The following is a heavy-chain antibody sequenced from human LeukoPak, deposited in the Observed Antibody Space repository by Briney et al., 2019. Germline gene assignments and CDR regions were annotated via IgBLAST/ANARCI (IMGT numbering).Heavy chain of an antibody. CDR2: IYHSGST. CDR3: ARNDYYDSSAGDY. J-gene: IGHJ4*02. D-gene: IGHD3-22*01. CDR1: GGSISSSSYY. V-gene: IGHV4-39*07. Sequence: PSETLSLTCTVSGGSISSSSYYWGWIRQPPGKGLEWIGSIYHSGSTYYNPSLKSRVTISIDTSKNQFSLKLSSVTAADTAVYYCARNDYYDSSAGDYWGQGTLVTVSS.